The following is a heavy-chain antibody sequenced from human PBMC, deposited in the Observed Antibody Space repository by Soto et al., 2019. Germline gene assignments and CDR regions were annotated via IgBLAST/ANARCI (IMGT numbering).Heavy chain of an antibody. CDR3: ARDGDFGPYYYDSSGYQAPYYFDY. CDR2: ISSSSSYI. CDR1: GFTFSSYS. Sequence: GGSLRLSCAASGFTFSSYSMNWVRQAPGKGLEWVSSISSSSSYIYYADSVKGRFTISRDNAKNSLYLQMNSLRAEDTAVYYCARDGDFGPYYYDSSGYQAPYYFDYWGQGTLVTSPQ. D-gene: IGHD3-22*01. V-gene: IGHV3-21*01. J-gene: IGHJ4*02.